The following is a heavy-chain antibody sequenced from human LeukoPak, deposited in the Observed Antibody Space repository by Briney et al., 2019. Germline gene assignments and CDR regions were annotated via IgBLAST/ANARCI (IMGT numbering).Heavy chain of an antibody. D-gene: IGHD3-10*01. CDR2: IHPRRGDT. CDR1: GYSFTAFY. J-gene: IGHJ4*02. Sequence: ASVKVSCKASGYSFTAFYIHWVRQAPGQGLEWMGWIHPRRGDTNYAQEFQGRVTMTRDTSISTAYLDLSSLRSDDTAVYYCARDGDYGTGSYYRGCIDSWGQGTPVTVSP. CDR3: ARDGDYGTGSYYRGCIDS. V-gene: IGHV1-2*02.